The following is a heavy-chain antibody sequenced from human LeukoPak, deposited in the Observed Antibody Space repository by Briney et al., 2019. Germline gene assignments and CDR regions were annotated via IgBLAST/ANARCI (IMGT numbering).Heavy chain of an antibody. V-gene: IGHV1-69*04. J-gene: IGHJ4*02. CDR3: AREATYFDY. CDR1: GGTFSNYA. CDR2: IIPILGIA. D-gene: IGHD5-12*01. Sequence: ASVKVSCKASGGTFSNYAISWVRQSPGQGLEWMGRIIPILGIANYAQKFQGRVTITADKSTSTAYMELSSLRSEDTAVYYCAREATYFDYWGQGTLVTVSS.